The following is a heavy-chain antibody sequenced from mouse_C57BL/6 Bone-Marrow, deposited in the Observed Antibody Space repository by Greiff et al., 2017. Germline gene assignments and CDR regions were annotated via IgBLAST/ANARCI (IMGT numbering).Heavy chain of an antibody. J-gene: IGHJ4*01. D-gene: IGHD1-1*01. CDR3: AISGGTTVEAMDY. CDR2: INPNYGTT. CDR1: GYSFTDYN. V-gene: IGHV1-39*01. Sequence: VQLQQSGPELVKPGASVKISCKASGYSFTDYNMNWVKQSNGKSLEWIGVINPNYGTTNYNQKFKGKATLTVDNSSSTAYMQLNNLTSEDSAVYDCAISGGTTVEAMDYWGQGTSVTVSS.